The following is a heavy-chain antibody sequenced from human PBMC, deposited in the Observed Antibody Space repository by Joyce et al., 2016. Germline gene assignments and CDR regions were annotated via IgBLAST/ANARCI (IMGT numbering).Heavy chain of an antibody. CDR2: IDWDDDE. J-gene: IGHJ2*01. D-gene: IGHD5-24*01. CDR1: GFSLTTSGVR. CDR3: GRIPSGDVFDL. Sequence: QVTLKESGPALVRPTQTLTLTCTFSGFSLTTSGVRVGWIRQPPGKALEWLARIDWDDDEFYSSSLKTRLTISKDTSKNQVVLTVANVDPADTATYDCGRIPSGDVFDLWGRGILVTVSS. V-gene: IGHV2-70*04.